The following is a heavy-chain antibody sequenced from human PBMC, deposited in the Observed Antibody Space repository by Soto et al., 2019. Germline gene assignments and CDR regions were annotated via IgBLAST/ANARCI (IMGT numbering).Heavy chain of an antibody. CDR3: AREYCSSGSCYQYFDY. V-gene: IGHV3-33*01. CDR2: IWYDGSNK. CDR1: GFTFSRYG. D-gene: IGHD2-15*01. J-gene: IGHJ4*02. Sequence: GGSLRLSCAESGFTFSRYGMHWVRQAPGKGLEWVSVIWYDGSNKYYADSVKGRFTISRDNSKNTLFLQMNSLRAEDTAVYYCAREYCSSGSCYQYFDYWGQGTLVTVSS.